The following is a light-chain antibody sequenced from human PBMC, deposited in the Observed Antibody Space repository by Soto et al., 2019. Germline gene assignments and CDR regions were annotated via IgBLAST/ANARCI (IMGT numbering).Light chain of an antibody. Sequence: QSVLTQPPSVSAAPGQKVTISCSGSSSNIGNNFVSWYQQLPGTAPRLLIYDNNNRPSGIPDRFSGSQSGTSATLAITGLHTGHEADYFCGTWDSSLSVVIFGGGTKLTVL. V-gene: IGLV1-51*01. CDR3: GTWDSSLSVVI. CDR1: SSNIGNNF. CDR2: DNN. J-gene: IGLJ2*01.